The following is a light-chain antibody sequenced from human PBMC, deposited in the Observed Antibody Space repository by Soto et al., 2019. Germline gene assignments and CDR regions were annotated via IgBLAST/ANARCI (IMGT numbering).Light chain of an antibody. CDR2: GAS. V-gene: IGKV3D-15*01. J-gene: IGKJ4*01. CDR1: QSVSNN. CDR3: QRYNNWPLT. Sequence: EIVLTQSPGTLSLSPGERATLSCRASQSVSNNYLAWYQQKPGQAPRLLIYGASNRATGIPDRFSGSGSGTDFTLTINSLQSEDFAIYYCQRYNNWPLTFGGGTKV.